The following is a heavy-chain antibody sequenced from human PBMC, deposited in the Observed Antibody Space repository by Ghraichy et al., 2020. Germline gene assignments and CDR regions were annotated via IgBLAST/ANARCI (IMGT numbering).Heavy chain of an antibody. J-gene: IGHJ6*02. CDR1: GFTFSNAW. CDR2: IKSKTDGGTT. CDR3: TTGRTLEWLYYYGMDV. D-gene: IGHD3-3*01. V-gene: IGHV3-15*01. Sequence: GGSLRLSCAASGFTFSNAWMSWVRQAPGKGLEWVGRIKSKTDGGTTDYAAPVKGRFTISRDDSKNTLYLQMNSLKTEDTAVYYCTTGRTLEWLYYYGMDVWGQGTTVTVSS.